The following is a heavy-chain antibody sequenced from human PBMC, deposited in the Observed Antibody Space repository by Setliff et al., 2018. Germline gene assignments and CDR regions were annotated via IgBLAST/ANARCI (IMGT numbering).Heavy chain of an antibody. V-gene: IGHV4-38-2*02. J-gene: IGHJ4*02. D-gene: IGHD2-8*02. CDR3: TVYNTGSSKGHY. Sequence: PSETLSLTCNVSGDSISSTYHWGWIRQSPGKGLEWIGTIYHSGNTYYNPSLNSRLTISVDTSKNQFSLKLSSVTAADTALYYCTVYNTGSSKGHYWGQGTPVTVSS. CDR2: IYHSGNT. CDR1: GDSISSTYH.